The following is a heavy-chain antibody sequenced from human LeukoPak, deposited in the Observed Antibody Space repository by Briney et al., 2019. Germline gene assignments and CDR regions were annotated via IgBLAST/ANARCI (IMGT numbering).Heavy chain of an antibody. D-gene: IGHD6-13*01. Sequence: GESLKISCKGSGYSFTGYWIGWVGQMPGKGLEGLGIIFLVDSDTRYSPSFQGQVTISADKSISTAYLQWSSLKASDTAMYYCARLGIAAAGPYYYYYGMDVWGQGTTVTVSS. V-gene: IGHV5-51*01. CDR2: IFLVDSDT. CDR1: GYSFTGYW. J-gene: IGHJ6*02. CDR3: ARLGIAAAGPYYYYYGMDV.